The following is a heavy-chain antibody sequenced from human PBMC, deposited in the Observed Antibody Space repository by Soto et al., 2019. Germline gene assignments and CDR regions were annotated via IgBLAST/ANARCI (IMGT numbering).Heavy chain of an antibody. V-gene: IGHV1-2*02. CDR1: GYIFTGYY. CDR3: ARWDGLGGSNWFDP. Sequence: QVQLVQSGAEVKKPGASVKVSCKASGYIFTGYYIHWVRQAPGQGLEWMGWVNPESGGTKYAQMFQGRVTMTGDTSINTAYMELSRLTSDDTAVYYCARWDGLGGSNWFDPWGQGTLVTVSS. CDR2: VNPESGGT. J-gene: IGHJ5*02. D-gene: IGHD1-26*01.